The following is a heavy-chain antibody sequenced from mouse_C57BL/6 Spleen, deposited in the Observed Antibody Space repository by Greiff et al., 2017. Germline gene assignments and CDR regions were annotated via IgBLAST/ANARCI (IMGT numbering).Heavy chain of an antibody. Sequence: QVQLQQPGAELVMPGASVKLSCKASGYTFTSYWMHWVKQRPGQGLEWIGEIDPTDSYTNCHQKFKGKSTLTVDKTSSTAYMQLRGLTSGDSAVYYCARTYFGYWGQGTTRTVSS. CDR2: IDPTDSYT. V-gene: IGHV1-69*01. CDR3: ARTYFGY. J-gene: IGHJ2*01. CDR1: GYTFTSYW.